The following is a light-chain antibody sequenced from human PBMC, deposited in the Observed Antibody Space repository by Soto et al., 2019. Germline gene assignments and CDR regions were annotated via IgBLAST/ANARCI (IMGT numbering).Light chain of an antibody. CDR2: DAS. J-gene: IGKJ1*01. CDR1: QSVSGW. V-gene: IGKV1-5*01. Sequence: DIQMTQSPSTLSASVGDTVTVTCRASQSVSGWLAWYQQKPGEAPNLLIYDASSLESGVPSRFSGSGSGTKFTLTISSLQADDFGTYYCQQYNVYSWTFGQGTKVDIK. CDR3: QQYNVYSWT.